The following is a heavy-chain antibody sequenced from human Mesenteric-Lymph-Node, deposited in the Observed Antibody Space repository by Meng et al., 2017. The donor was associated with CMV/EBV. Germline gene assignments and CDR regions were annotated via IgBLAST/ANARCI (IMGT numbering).Heavy chain of an antibody. Sequence: GGSLRLSCAASGFTGFTFSTYWMNWVRQAPGKGLEWVGFIRRKDYGGTTEYAASVKDRFTISRDDSKSIAYLQMNSLKSEDTAVYYCSRDVYRSMGYGMDVWGQGTTVTVSS. D-gene: IGHD5-18*01. CDR1: GFTGFTFSTYW. V-gene: IGHV3-49*04. J-gene: IGHJ6*02. CDR3: SRDVYRSMGYGMDV. CDR2: IRRKDYGGTT.